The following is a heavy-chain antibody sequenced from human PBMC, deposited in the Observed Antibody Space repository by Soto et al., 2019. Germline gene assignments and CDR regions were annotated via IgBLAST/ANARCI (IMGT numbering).Heavy chain of an antibody. J-gene: IGHJ4*02. CDR1: GGTFSSYA. CDR2: IIPIFGTA. D-gene: IGHD1-26*01. Sequence: QVQLVQSGAEVKKPGSSVKVSCKASGGTFSSYAISWVRQAPGQGLEWMGGIIPIFGTANYAQKFQGRVTITADESTSTAYGGLGSVRPENTAVYYCAGARYRGDDRFDYWGQGPLVTVSP. CDR3: AGARYRGDDRFDY. V-gene: IGHV1-69*12.